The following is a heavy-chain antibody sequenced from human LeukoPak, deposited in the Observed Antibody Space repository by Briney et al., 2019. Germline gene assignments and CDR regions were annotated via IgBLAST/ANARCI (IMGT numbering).Heavy chain of an antibody. V-gene: IGHV3-15*01. CDR1: GFTFTNAW. D-gene: IGHD3-10*01. CDR3: TTDRGLTMIRGVLVD. CDR2: IKSKSDGETT. Sequence: GGSLRLSCAASGFTFTNAWMTWVRQAPGKGLEWVGRIKSKSDGETTDYAEPVKGRFSMSRDDSEATMYLQMYGLEAEDTAVYYCTTDRGLTMIRGVLVDWGQGALVTVSS. J-gene: IGHJ4*02.